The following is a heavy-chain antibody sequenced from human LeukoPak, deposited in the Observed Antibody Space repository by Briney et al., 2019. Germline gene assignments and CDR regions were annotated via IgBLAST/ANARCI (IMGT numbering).Heavy chain of an antibody. CDR3: ARVRAAAGTPPNYFDY. V-gene: IGHV4-59*01. D-gene: IGHD6-13*01. J-gene: IGHJ4*02. Sequence: ASETLSLTCTVSGGSISSYYWSWIRQPPGKGLEWIGYIYYSGSTNYNPSLKSRVTISVDTSKNQFSLKLSSVTAADTAVYYCARVRAAAGTPPNYFDYWGQGTLVTVSS. CDR1: GGSISSYY. CDR2: IYYSGST.